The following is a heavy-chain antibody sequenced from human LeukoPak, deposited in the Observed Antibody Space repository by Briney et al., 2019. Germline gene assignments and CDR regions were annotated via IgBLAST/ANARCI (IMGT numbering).Heavy chain of an antibody. V-gene: IGHV1-18*01. D-gene: IGHD1-26*01. J-gene: IGHJ5*02. Sequence: GASVKVSCKASGYTFTTYGINWVRQAPGQGLEWMGWISAYNGNTNYAQRCQGRVTMTTDTSTSTAYMELRSLRSDDTAVSYCARDMSGSYSTRFDTWGQGTLVTVSS. CDR2: ISAYNGNT. CDR1: GYTFTTYG. CDR3: ARDMSGSYSTRFDT.